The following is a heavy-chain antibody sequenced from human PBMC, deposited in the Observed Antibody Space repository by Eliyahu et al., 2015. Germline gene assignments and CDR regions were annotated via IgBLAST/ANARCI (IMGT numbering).Heavy chain of an antibody. Sequence: QVQLVDSGGGVVQPGRSLRLSCAASGFAFSSYGMHWVRQAPGKGLEWVAVIWYDESLKYYADAVKGRFTISRDNSKNMLFLQMNSLRDDDTAVYYCARDVAGRRFDYWGQGTLVTVSS. D-gene: IGHD6-6*01. V-gene: IGHV3-33*01. J-gene: IGHJ4*02. CDR1: GFAFSSYG. CDR3: ARDVAGRRFDY. CDR2: IWYDESLK.